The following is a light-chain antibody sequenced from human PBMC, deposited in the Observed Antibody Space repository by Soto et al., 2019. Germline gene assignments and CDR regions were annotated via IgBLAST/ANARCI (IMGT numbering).Light chain of an antibody. J-gene: IGKJ2*01. CDR2: AAS. CDR3: QQSYSTPPEYT. CDR1: QNIGTY. V-gene: IGKV1-39*01. Sequence: DIPMTQSPSSLSASVGDRVTITCRAGQNIGTYLHWYQRKPGRAPKLLIYAASNLQSGVPSRFSGGGSGTHFTLTINSLQPEDSATYFCQQSYSTPPEYTFGRGTKLEI.